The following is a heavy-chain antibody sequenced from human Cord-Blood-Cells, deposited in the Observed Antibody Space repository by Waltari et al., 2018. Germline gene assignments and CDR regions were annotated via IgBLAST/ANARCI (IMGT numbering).Heavy chain of an antibody. CDR2: IMPSGST. CDR3: ARDDIVATMPTH. V-gene: IGHV4-30-2*06. D-gene: IGHD5-12*01. CDR1: GGSISSGGSS. J-gene: IGHJ4*02. Sequence: QLQLQESGSGLVKPSQTLSLTCAVSGGSISSGGSSWSWIRQSPGKGLECIGYIMPSGSTYYHPSLKSRVSISVDRSKNQFSLKLSSVTAADTAGYYCARDDIVATMPTHWGQGTLVTVSS.